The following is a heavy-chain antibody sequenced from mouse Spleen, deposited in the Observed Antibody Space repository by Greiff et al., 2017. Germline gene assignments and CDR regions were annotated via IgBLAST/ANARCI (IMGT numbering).Heavy chain of an antibody. Sequence: VKLVESGPGLVAPSQSLSITCTVSGFSLTSYAISWVRQPPGKGLEWLGVIWTGGGTNYNSALKSRLSISKDNSKSQVFLKMNSLQTDDTARYYCARNGLRQGLYAMDYWGQGTSVTVSS. CDR1: GFSLTSYA. CDR3: ARNGLRQGLYAMDY. V-gene: IGHV2-9-1*01. D-gene: IGHD2-2*01. CDR2: IWTGGGT. J-gene: IGHJ4*01.